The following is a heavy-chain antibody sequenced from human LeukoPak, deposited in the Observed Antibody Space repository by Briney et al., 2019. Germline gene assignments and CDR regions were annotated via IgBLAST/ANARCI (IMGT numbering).Heavy chain of an antibody. V-gene: IGHV3-30-3*01. J-gene: IGHJ5*02. CDR3: ARDRLAPPGVDWFDP. Sequence: GGSLRLSCAASGFTFSTYAMHWVRQAPGKGLEWVSAISADGNNKHFADSVKGRFTISRDNSKNTLYLQMNSLRPEDTAVYYCARDRLAPPGVDWFDPLGEGGLLTVSS. CDR2: ISADGNNK. CDR1: GFTFSTYA. D-gene: IGHD3-3*02.